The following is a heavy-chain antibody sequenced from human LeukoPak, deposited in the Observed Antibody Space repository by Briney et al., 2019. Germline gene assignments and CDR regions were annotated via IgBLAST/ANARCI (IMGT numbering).Heavy chain of an antibody. CDR2: ISAYNGNT. Sequence: ASVKVSCKASGYTFTSYYMHWVRQAPGQGLEWMGWISAYNGNTNYAQKLQGRVTMTTDTSTSTAYMELRSLRSDDTAVYYCARDWKRFLPQGNDAFDIWGQGTMVTVSS. V-gene: IGHV1-18*04. D-gene: IGHD3-3*01. CDR1: GYTFTSYY. J-gene: IGHJ3*02. CDR3: ARDWKRFLPQGNDAFDI.